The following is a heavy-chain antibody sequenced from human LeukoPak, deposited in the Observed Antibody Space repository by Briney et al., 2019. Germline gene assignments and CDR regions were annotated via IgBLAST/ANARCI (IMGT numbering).Heavy chain of an antibody. CDR3: ARQNYDIRAYRYYGVDV. CDR2: IFYTGST. V-gene: IGHV4-59*08. D-gene: IGHD3-22*01. CDR1: GGSISTFY. J-gene: IGHJ6*02. Sequence: SETLSLTCTVSGGSISTFYWSWIRQSPGKGLEWIGYIFYTGSTDYNPSLKSRVTISVGTSKNQFSLKVSSVTAADTAVYYCARQNYDIRAYRYYGVDVWGQGTTVTVSS.